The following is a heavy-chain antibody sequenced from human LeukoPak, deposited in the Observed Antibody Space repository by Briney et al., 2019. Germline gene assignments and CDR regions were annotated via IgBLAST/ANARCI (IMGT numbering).Heavy chain of an antibody. J-gene: IGHJ4*02. CDR3: AKDGYYDSSGYS. CDR1: GLTFDDYS. V-gene: IGHV3-43*02. D-gene: IGHD3-22*01. CDR2: ISGDSATT. Sequence: GGSLRLSCAVSGLTFDDYSMHWVRQPPGKGLEWVSLISGDSATTDYADSVKGRFTISRDNRRNSLYLQMSSLRIEDTALYYCAKDGYYDSSGYSWGQGILVTVSS.